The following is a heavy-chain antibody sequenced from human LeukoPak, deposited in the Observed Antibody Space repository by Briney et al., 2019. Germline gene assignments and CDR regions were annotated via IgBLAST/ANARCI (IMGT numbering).Heavy chain of an antibody. V-gene: IGHV3-21*01. CDR3: ARSGYCTNGVCYPTYYYYYMDV. CDR1: GFTFSSYS. J-gene: IGHJ6*03. CDR2: ICSSSSYI. Sequence: GGSLRLSCAASGFTFSSYSMNWVRQAPGKGLEWVSSICSSSSYIYYADSVKGRFTLSRDNAKNSLYLQVNSLRAEDTAVYYCARSGYCTNGVCYPTYYYYYMDVWGKGTTVTVSS. D-gene: IGHD2-8*01.